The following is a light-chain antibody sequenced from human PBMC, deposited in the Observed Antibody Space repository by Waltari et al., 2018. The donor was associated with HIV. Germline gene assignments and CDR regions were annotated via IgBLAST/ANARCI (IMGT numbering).Light chain of an antibody. CDR2: SNN. J-gene: IGLJ3*02. CDR1: TPNVGTNP. V-gene: IGLV1-44*01. CDR3: AARDDSLNVWV. Sequence: QSFLTQPPSASGTPGRRVVISCSGHTPNVGTNPVNWYRQVPGTAPKLLMFSNNQRPSGVTDRFSGSKSGTSASLAIKGLQSEDEADYYCAARDDSLNVWVFGGGTKLTVL.